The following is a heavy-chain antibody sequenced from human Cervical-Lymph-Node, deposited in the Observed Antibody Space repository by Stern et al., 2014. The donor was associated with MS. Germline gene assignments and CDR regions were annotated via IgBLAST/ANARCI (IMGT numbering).Heavy chain of an antibody. D-gene: IGHD2-15*01. J-gene: IGHJ4*02. Sequence: QVTLRESGPTLVKPTQTVTLTCTLSGFSVATAGVGVGWIRQPPGKALEWLALIYWDDDKLYSPSLKNRLTIIKDTSQNQVVLTMTNVDPVDTATYYCAHSRVKYCRGGTCYSSLFDYWGQGTLVTVSS. CDR2: IYWDDDK. V-gene: IGHV2-5*02. CDR1: GFSVATAGVG. CDR3: AHSRVKYCRGGTCYSSLFDY.